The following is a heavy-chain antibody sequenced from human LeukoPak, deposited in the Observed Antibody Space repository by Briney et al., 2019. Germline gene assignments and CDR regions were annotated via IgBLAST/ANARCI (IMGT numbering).Heavy chain of an antibody. CDR1: GGSVSSSSYY. CDR3: ARSLAYCGGDCYWGLSYFDY. V-gene: IGHV4-39*01. CDR2: IYYSGST. Sequence: PSETLSLTCTVSGGSVSSSSYYWGWIRQPPGKRLEWSGSIYYSGSTYYNPSLKSRVTVSVDTSKNQFSLKLSSVTAADTAVYYCARSLAYCGGDCYWGLSYFDYWGQGTLVTVSS. J-gene: IGHJ4*02. D-gene: IGHD2-21*02.